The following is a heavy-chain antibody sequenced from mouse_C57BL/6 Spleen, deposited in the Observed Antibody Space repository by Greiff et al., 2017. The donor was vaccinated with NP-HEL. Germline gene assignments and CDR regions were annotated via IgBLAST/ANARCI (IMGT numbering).Heavy chain of an antibody. D-gene: IGHD5-1*01. CDR1: GYTFTSYG. CDR2: IYPRSGNT. J-gene: IGHJ2*01. CDR3: ARCEEYPYYFDY. V-gene: IGHV1-81*01. Sequence: QVQLQQSGAELARPGASVKLSCKASGYTFTSYGISWVKQRTGQGLEWIGEIYPRSGNTYYNEKFKGKATLTADKSSSTAYMELRSLTSEDSAVYVCARCEEYPYYFDYWGQGTTLTVSS.